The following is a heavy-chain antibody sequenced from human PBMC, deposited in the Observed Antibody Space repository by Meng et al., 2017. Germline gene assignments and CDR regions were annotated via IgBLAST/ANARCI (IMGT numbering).Heavy chain of an antibody. CDR1: GYSISSGYY. D-gene: IGHD3-22*01. V-gene: IGHV4-61*02. CDR2: IYTSGST. J-gene: IGHJ4*02. Sequence: LRLSCTVSGYSISSGYYWGWIRQPAGKGLEWIGRIYTSGSTNYNHSLKSRVTISVETSKNQSSLKLSSVTAADTAVYYFARFQYYYDSSGYYYGRGLDYWGQGTLVTVSS. CDR3: ARFQYYYDSSGYYYGRGLDY.